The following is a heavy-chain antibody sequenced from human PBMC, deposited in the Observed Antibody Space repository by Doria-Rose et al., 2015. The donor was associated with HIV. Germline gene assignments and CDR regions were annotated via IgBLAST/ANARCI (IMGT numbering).Heavy chain of an antibody. V-gene: IGHV2-26*01. CDR1: GVSLSSPGMG. J-gene: IGHJ4*02. CDR3: ARIKSSRWYHKYFFDC. D-gene: IGHD6-13*01. CDR2: IFSDDER. Sequence: QITLKESGPVLVKPTETLTLTCTVSGVSLSSPGMGVSWIRQPPGKALEWLANIFSDDERSYKPSLKSRLTISSGTSNSQVVLTMTDMDPVDTATYYCARIKSSRWYHKYFFDCWGQATLVIVSA.